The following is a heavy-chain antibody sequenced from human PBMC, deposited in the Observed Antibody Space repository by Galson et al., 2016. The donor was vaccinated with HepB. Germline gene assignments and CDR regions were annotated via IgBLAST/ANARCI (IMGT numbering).Heavy chain of an antibody. J-gene: IGHJ6*02. CDR2: LSWDSGKI. V-gene: IGHV3-9*01. Sequence: SLRLSCAASGFTFDDYGMHWVRQVPGKGLEWVSGLSWDSGKIGYADSVKGRFTISRDNAKNSLFLQMKSLRVEDTALYYCAKDKWIEPSGGMDVWGQGITVTVSS. D-gene: IGHD5-18*01. CDR1: GFTFDDYG. CDR3: AKDKWIEPSGGMDV.